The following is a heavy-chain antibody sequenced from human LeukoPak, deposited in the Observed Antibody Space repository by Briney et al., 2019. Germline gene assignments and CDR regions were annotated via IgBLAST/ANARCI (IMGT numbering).Heavy chain of an antibody. J-gene: IGHJ5*02. V-gene: IGHV3-7*03. CDR3: AREGIAVAGFTWFDP. CDR2: IKQDGSEK. D-gene: IGHD6-19*01. Sequence: GGSLRLSCAASGFTFSSYWMSWVRQAPGKGLEWVANIKQDGSEKYYVDSVRGRFTISRDNAKNSLYLQMNSLRAEDTAVYYCAREGIAVAGFTWFDPWGQGTLVTVS. CDR1: GFTFSSYW.